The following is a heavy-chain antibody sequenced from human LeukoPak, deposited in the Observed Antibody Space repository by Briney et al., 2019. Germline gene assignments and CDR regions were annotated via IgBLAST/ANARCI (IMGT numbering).Heavy chain of an antibody. V-gene: IGHV6-1*01. CDR3: AYWTQR. CDR1: GDSVSSDNAA. D-gene: IGHD3/OR15-3a*01. J-gene: IGHJ4*02. Sequence: PSQTLSLTCAISGDSVSSDNAAWYWIRQSPSRGLEWLGRTYYRSKWSSDYAVSVKSRITFNSDTSKNQISLQLNSVTPEDTAVYYCAYWTQRWGPGILVTVSS. CDR2: TYYRSKWSS.